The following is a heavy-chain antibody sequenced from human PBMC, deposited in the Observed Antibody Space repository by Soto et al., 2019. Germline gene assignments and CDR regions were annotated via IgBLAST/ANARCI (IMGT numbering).Heavy chain of an antibody. CDR2: ISYDGSNK. J-gene: IGHJ3*02. CDR3: AKSPYYYGSGSPDDAFDI. CDR1: GFTFSSYG. V-gene: IGHV3-30*18. D-gene: IGHD3-10*01. Sequence: SLLLSCAASGFTFSSYGMHWVRQAPGKGLEWVAVISYDGSNKYYADSVKGRFTISRDNSKNTLYLQMNSLRAEDTAVYYCAKSPYYYGSGSPDDAFDIWGQGTMVTVSS.